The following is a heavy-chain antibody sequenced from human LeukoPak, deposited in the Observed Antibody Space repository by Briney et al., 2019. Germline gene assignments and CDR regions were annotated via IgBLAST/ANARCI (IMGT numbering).Heavy chain of an antibody. CDR1: GFTFSSYA. Sequence: PGGSLRLSCAASGFTFSSYAMSWVRQAPGKGLEWVSAISGSGGSTYYADSVKGRFTISRDNSKNTLYLQMNSLRAEDTAVYYCARVRYYDFWSGYYAVNYFDYWGRGTLVTVSS. CDR3: ARVRYYDFWSGYYAVNYFDY. D-gene: IGHD3-3*01. V-gene: IGHV3-23*01. CDR2: ISGSGGST. J-gene: IGHJ4*02.